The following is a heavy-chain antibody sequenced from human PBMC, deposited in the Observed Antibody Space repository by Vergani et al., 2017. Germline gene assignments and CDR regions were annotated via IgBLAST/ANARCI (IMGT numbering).Heavy chain of an antibody. CDR2: IKSDGSIT. V-gene: IGHV3-74*03. D-gene: IGHD3-9*01. Sequence: DVHLAESGGGFFQPGGSLRLSCSASGFSFNSYWMHWVRQVPGKGLLWVSRIKSDGSITAYADYVKGRFTISRDNAQNTLYLQMNRLRVEDTGVYYCARARXMETCYMSNWLDSWGQGTLVTVSS. CDR3: ARARXMETCYMSNWLDS. CDR1: GFSFNSYW. J-gene: IGHJ5*01.